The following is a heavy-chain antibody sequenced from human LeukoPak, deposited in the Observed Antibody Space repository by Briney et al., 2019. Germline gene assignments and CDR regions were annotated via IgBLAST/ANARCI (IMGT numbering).Heavy chain of an antibody. Sequence: GRSLRLSCAASGFTFSSYSMNWVRQAPGKGLEWVSYISSSSSTIYYADSVKGRFTISRDNSKNTLYLQMNSLRAEDTAVYYCAKVEIAARGGVDYWGQGTLVTVSS. J-gene: IGHJ4*02. V-gene: IGHV3-48*01. CDR1: GFTFSSYS. CDR2: ISSSSSTI. CDR3: AKVEIAARGGVDY. D-gene: IGHD6-6*01.